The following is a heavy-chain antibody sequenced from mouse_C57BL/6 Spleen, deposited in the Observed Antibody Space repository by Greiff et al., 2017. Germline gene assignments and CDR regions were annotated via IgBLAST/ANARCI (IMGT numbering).Heavy chain of an antibody. CDR3: ARRAYYYGSSERTYYFDY. CDR1: GFTFSSYG. V-gene: IGHV5-6*01. Sequence: EVQLVESGGDLVKPGGSLKLSCAASGFTFSSYGMSWVRQTPDKRLEWVATISSGGSYTYYPDSVKGRFTISRDNAKNTLYLQMSSLKSEDTAMYDCARRAYYYGSSERTYYFDYWGQGTTLTVSS. J-gene: IGHJ2*01. CDR2: ISSGGSYT. D-gene: IGHD1-1*01.